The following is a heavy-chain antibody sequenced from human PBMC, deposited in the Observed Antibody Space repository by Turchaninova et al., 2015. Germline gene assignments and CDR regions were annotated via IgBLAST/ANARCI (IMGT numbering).Heavy chain of an antibody. D-gene: IGHD1-26*01. CDR3: ARDRGSSWEDAFDI. CDR1: GFTFSSYV. CDR2: ISGDGNDP. V-gene: IGHV3-23*01. J-gene: IGHJ3*02. Sequence: EVQLLESGGGLVQPEGSLRLSCAASGFTFSSYVMNWVRQDPGKGRGWGKGISGDGNDPFYAESGKGRFTITRYNSKNTFYLQMNSLRAEDTAVYYCARDRGSSWEDAFDIWGQGTMVTVSS.